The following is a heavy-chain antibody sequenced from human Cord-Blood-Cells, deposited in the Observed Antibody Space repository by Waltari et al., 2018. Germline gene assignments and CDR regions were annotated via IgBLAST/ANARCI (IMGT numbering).Heavy chain of an antibody. CDR3: ARQVWESIDY. D-gene: IGHD1-26*01. V-gene: IGHV4-39*01. CDR1: GGPISSSSYY. Sequence: QLQLQESGPGLVKPSETLSLTCTVSGGPISSSSYYWGWIRQPPGKGLEWIGSIYYSGSTYYNPSLKSRVTISVDTSKNQFSLKLSSVTAADTAVYYCARQVWESIDYWGQGTLVTVSS. CDR2: IYYSGST. J-gene: IGHJ4*02.